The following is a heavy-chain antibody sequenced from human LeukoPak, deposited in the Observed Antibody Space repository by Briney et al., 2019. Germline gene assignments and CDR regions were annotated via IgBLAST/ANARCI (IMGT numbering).Heavy chain of an antibody. V-gene: IGHV3-74*01. Sequence: GGSLRLSCAASGFTFSSYWMHWVRQAPGEGLVWVSRIKSDERSTNYADSVKGRFTISRDNAKNALYLQMNSLRAEDTAVYYCARDIYYGVDVWGQGTTVTVSS. CDR3: ARDIYYGVDV. J-gene: IGHJ6*02. CDR2: IKSDERST. CDR1: GFTFSSYW.